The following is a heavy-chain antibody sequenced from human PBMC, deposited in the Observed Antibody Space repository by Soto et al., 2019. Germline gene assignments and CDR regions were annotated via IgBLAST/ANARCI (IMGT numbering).Heavy chain of an antibody. Sequence: ETLSLTCTVSGGSVSSGSYYWSWIRQPPGKGLEWIGSIYYSGGTSYNPSLKSRVTISLDTSKNEFSLKLSSVTAADTAVYYCARGRVAKGRNFGYWGPGTLVTVSS. V-gene: IGHV4-61*01. CDR3: ARGRVAKGRNFGY. CDR2: IYYSGGT. CDR1: GGSVSSGSYY. J-gene: IGHJ4*02. D-gene: IGHD2-15*01.